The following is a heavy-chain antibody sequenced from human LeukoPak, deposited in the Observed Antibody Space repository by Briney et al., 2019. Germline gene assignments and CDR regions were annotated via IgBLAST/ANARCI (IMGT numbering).Heavy chain of an antibody. D-gene: IGHD3-10*01. CDR2: IWYDGSKR. J-gene: IGHJ3*01. CDR1: GFTFSSYG. CDR3: ALEDGDTPFGAFDV. Sequence: GGSLRLSCAASGFTFSSYGIHWVRQAPGKGLDWVTVIWYDGSKRYYADSVKGRFTISRDNSKNTLYLQMNSLTAEDTAVYYCALEDGDTPFGAFDVWGQGTMVTVSS. V-gene: IGHV3-33*01.